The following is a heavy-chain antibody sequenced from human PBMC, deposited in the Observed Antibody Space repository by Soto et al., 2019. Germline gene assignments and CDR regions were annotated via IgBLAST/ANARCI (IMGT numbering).Heavy chain of an antibody. J-gene: IGHJ6*02. CDR2: ISYSGRT. V-gene: IGHV4-31*03. D-gene: IGHD3-10*01. CDR3: ARVLLWFERGMDV. CDR1: GGSISSGGYY. Sequence: QVQLQESGPGLVKPSQTLSLTCTVSGGSISSGGYYWSWIRQHPGKGLEWIGYISYSGRTYYNPALKSRVTIPVDTSKNQFSLKLSSVTAADTAVYYCARVLLWFERGMDVWGQGTTVTVSS.